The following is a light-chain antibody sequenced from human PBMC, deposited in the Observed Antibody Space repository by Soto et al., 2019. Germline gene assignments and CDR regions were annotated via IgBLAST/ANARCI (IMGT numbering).Light chain of an antibody. CDR2: DAS. CDR3: QQFNMWT. J-gene: IGKJ1*01. V-gene: IGKV1-13*02. CDR1: PGISSA. Sequence: AIQLTQSPSSLSASVGDRVTITCRASPGISSALAWYQQKPGKAPKLLIYDASSLESGVPSRFSGSGSGTDFTLTISSLQPEVFAAYYCQQFNMWTVGQGTKVEIK.